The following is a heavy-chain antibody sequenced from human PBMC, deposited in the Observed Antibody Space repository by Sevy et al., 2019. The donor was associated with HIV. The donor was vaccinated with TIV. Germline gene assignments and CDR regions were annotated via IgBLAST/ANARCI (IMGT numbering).Heavy chain of an antibody. Sequence: ASVKVSCKASGFTVSRSAVQWVRQARGQRLEWIGWIVVGSGNTNSAQKFQERVTITRDMSTSTAYMELSSLRAEDTAEYYCAAARGHYYDRREGGYFDYSGPGALVTVSS. V-gene: IGHV1-58*01. CDR2: IVVGSGNT. CDR1: GFTVSRSA. D-gene: IGHD3-9*01. CDR3: AAARGHYYDRREGGYFDY. J-gene: IGHJ4*02.